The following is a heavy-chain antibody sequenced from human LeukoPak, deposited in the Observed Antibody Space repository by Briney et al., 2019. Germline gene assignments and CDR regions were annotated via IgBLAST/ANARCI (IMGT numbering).Heavy chain of an antibody. D-gene: IGHD3-22*01. V-gene: IGHV4-30-4*01. CDR1: GGSISSGDYY. CDR2: IYYSGST. CDR3: ARSSGYFNWFDP. J-gene: IGHJ5*02. Sequence: SETLSLTCTVSGGSISSGDYYWSWIRQPPGKGLEWIGYIYYSGSTYYNPSLKSRVTISVDTSKNQFSLKLSSVTAADTAVYYCARSSGYFNWFDPWGQGTLVTVSS.